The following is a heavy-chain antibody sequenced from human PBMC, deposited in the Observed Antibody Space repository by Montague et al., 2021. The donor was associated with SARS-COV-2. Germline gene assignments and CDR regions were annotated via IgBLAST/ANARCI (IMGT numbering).Heavy chain of an antibody. CDR3: ARVGRQQLVRLSGMDV. V-gene: IGHV4-61*01. J-gene: IGHJ6*02. Sequence: SETLSLTCTVSGGSVSSGSYYWSWIRQPPGKGLEWIGYIYYSGSTNYNPSLKSQVTISVDTSKNQFSLKLSSVTAADTAVYYCARVGRQQLVRLSGMDVWGQGTTVTVSS. D-gene: IGHD6-13*01. CDR2: IYYSGST. CDR1: GGSVSSGSYY.